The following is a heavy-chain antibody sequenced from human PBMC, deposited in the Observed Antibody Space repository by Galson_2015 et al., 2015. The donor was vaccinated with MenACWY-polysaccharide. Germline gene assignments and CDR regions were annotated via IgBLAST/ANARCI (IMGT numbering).Heavy chain of an antibody. CDR3: AKGLTRSDS. V-gene: IGHV3-7*01. D-gene: IGHD3-9*01. CDR2: IKQDGSDK. Sequence: SLRLSCAASGFTFSSYWMSWVRQAPGKGLEWVANIKQDGSDKNYVDSVKGRFTISRDNAKNSLYLQMNSLRAEDTAVYYCAKGLTRSDSWGQGTLVTVSS. J-gene: IGHJ4*02. CDR1: GFTFSSYW.